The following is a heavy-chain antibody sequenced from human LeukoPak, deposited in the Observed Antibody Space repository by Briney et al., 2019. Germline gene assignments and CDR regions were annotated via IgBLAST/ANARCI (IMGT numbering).Heavy chain of an antibody. J-gene: IGHJ6*03. D-gene: IGHD3-9*01. CDR3: TAPMTGDYYYMDV. CDR2: IRSKAYGGTT. V-gene: IGHV3-49*03. CDR1: GFTFGDYA. Sequence: GGSLRLSCTASGFTFGDYAMSWFRQAPGKGLEGVGFIRSKAYGGTTEYAASVKGRFTISRDDSKSIAYLQMNSLKTEDTAVYYCTAPMTGDYYYMDVWGKGTTVTVSS.